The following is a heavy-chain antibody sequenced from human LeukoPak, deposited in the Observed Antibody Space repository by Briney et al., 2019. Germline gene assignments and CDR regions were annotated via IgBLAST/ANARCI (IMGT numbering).Heavy chain of an antibody. Sequence: PGGSLRLSCAASGFTFSSYSMNWVRQAPGKGLELVSSISSSSGYIYYADSVKGRFTISRDNAKNSLYLQMNSLRAEDTAVYYCAREYCSGGSCYSGAGDYWGQGTLVTVSS. CDR1: GFTFSSYS. D-gene: IGHD2-15*01. CDR3: AREYCSGGSCYSGAGDY. V-gene: IGHV3-21*01. J-gene: IGHJ4*02. CDR2: ISSSSGYI.